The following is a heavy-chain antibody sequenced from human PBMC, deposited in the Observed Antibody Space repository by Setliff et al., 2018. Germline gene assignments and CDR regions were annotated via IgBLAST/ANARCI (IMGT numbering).Heavy chain of an antibody. Sequence: PSETLSLTCTVSGGSFTTYYWSWIRQSPGKGLEWIGYIYYSGSTNYNPSLKSRVSISVDTSKNQFSLRLTSVTAVDTAVYYCAREYYYARSRNFDYWGQGTLVTVSS. D-gene: IGHD3-22*01. CDR3: AREYYYARSRNFDY. CDR2: IYYSGST. CDR1: GGSFTTYY. V-gene: IGHV4-59*01. J-gene: IGHJ4*02.